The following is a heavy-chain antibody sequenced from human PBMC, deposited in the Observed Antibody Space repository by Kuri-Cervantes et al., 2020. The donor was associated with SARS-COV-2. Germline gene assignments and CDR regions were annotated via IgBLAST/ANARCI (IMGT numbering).Heavy chain of an antibody. CDR1: GGSMRSHY. CDR3: ARGYCSSTSCYSFHWYYYYMDV. Sequence: SETLSLTCTVSGGSMRSHYWSWIRQPPGKGLEWNGYISYSGSTNYNPSLKSRVSISVDTSKNQFSLKLSSVTAADTAVYYCARGYCSSTSCYSFHWYYYYMDVWGKGTTVTVSS. D-gene: IGHD2-2*01. J-gene: IGHJ6*03. CDR2: ISYSGST. V-gene: IGHV4-59*11.